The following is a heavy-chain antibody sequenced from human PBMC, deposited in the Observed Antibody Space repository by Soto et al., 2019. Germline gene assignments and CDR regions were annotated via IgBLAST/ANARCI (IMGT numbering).Heavy chain of an antibody. CDR1: GGSFSGYY. V-gene: IGHV4-34*01. CDR3: ARGSFLGYYYYYGMDV. Sequence: KSSETLSLTCAVYGGSFSGYYWSWIRQPPGKGLEWIGEINHSGSTNYNPSLKSRVTISVDTSKNQFSLKLSSVTAADTAVYYCARGSFLGYYYYYGMDVWGQGTTVTVSS. CDR2: INHSGST. J-gene: IGHJ6*02.